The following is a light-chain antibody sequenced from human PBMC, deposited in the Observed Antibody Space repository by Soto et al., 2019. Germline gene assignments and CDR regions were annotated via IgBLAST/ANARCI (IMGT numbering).Light chain of an antibody. CDR2: TAS. Sequence: DIQMTQSPSSVSASVGDRVTITCRASQGISSRLAWYQQKPGKAPKLLIYTASSLQSGVPSRFSGSGSGTDFTLTICGGEPEDFGTYYCQQANSFPLTFGGGTKLEIK. J-gene: IGKJ4*01. CDR3: QQANSFPLT. V-gene: IGKV1-12*01. CDR1: QGISSR.